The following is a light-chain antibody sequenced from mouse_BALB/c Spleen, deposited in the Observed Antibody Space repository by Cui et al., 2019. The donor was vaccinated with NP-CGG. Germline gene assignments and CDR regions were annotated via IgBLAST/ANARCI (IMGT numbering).Light chain of an antibody. CDR2: GTN. CDR3: ALWYSNHWV. J-gene: IGLJ1*01. Sequence: QAVVTPESALTTSPGETVTLTCRSNTGAVTTSNYANWVQEKPDHLFTGLIGGTNNRAPGVPARFSGSLIGDKAALTVTGARTEDEAIYFCALWYSNHWVFGGGTKLTVL. CDR1: TGAVTTSNY. V-gene: IGLV1*01.